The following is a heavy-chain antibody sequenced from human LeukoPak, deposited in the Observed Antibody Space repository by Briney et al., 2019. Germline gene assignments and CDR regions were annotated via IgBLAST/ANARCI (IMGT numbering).Heavy chain of an antibody. CDR2: IKSKRDGGTT. D-gene: IGHD6-13*01. CDR1: GFTFSVAW. Sequence: RGSLRLSCVASGFTFSVAWMGWVRQAPGQGLEWVGRIKSKRDGGTTEYEAPVKSRFTMTRDDSKKALYLQINSLRTEDTAVYYCTTDKGITAQPVFGFWGEGTLVTVSS. J-gene: IGHJ1*01. V-gene: IGHV3-15*01. CDR3: TTDKGITAQPVFGF.